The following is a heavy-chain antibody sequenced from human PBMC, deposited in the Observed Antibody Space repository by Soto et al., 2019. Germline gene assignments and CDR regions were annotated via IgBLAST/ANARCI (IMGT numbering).Heavy chain of an antibody. CDR1: GGTFSSYT. CDR3: ASQDQPLNVASFDY. CDR2: IIPILGIA. Sequence: QVQLVQSGAEVKKPGSSVKVSCKASGGTFSSYTISSVRQAPGQGLEWMGRIIPILGIANYAQKFQGRVTITADKSTSTAYMELSSLRSEDTAVYYCASQDQPLNVASFDYWGQGTLVTVSS. V-gene: IGHV1-69*02. J-gene: IGHJ4*02. D-gene: IGHD2-2*01.